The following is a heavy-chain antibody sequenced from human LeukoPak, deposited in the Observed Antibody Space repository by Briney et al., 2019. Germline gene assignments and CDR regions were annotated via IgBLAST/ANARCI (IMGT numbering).Heavy chain of an antibody. CDR1: GFTFSSYA. D-gene: IGHD6-13*01. J-gene: IGHJ4*02. Sequence: GRSLRLSCAASGFTFSSYAMHWVRQAPGKGLEWVAVISYDGSNKYYADSVKGRFTISRDNSKNTLYLQMNSLRAEDTAVYYCAVFKAAAGLDYWGREPWSPSPQ. V-gene: IGHV3-30*04. CDR3: AVFKAAAGLDY. CDR2: ISYDGSNK.